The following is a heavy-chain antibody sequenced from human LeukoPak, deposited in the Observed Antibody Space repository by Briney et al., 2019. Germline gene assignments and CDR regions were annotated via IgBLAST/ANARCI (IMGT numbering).Heavy chain of an antibody. Sequence: GASVKVSCKASGYTFTDYYIHWVRQAPGQGLEWMAWMNPKRGDTSYTQKFQGRVTMTRDTSISTAYMELSRLRFDDTAVYYCARNKEGESLDYWGQGTLVTVSS. CDR2: MNPKRGDT. V-gene: IGHV1-2*02. CDR3: ARNKEGESLDY. J-gene: IGHJ4*02. CDR1: GYTFTDYY.